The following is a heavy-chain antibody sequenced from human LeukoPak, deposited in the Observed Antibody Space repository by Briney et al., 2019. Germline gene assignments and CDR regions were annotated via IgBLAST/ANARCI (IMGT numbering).Heavy chain of an antibody. J-gene: IGHJ6*02. CDR1: GYTFTSYA. V-gene: IGHV1-3*01. CDR2: INAGNGNT. Sequence: ASVKVSCKASGYTFTSYAMHWVRQAPGQRLEWMGWINAGNGNTKYSQKFQGRVTITADESTSTAYMELSSLRSEDTAVYYCARTLDLSSYYGMDVWGQGTTVTVSS. D-gene: IGHD2-2*01. CDR3: ARTLDLSSYYGMDV.